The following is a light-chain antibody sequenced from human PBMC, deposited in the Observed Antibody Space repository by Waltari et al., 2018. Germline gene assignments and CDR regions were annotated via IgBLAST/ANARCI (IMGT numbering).Light chain of an antibody. J-gene: IGLJ3*02. CDR1: SSDVGGYTY. Sequence: QSALTQPASVSGSPGQSITISCTGTSSDVGGYTYVSWYQQHPGKAPKLMIYDVTTRPSGVSNRFSGSKSVNTASLTISGLQAEDEADYYCSSYTSSNTWVFGGGTKLTVL. V-gene: IGLV2-14*03. CDR3: SSYTSSNTWV. CDR2: DVT.